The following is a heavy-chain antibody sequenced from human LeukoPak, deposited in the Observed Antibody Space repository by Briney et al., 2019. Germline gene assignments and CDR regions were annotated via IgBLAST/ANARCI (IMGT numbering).Heavy chain of an antibody. J-gene: IGHJ4*02. V-gene: IGHV4-4*07. CDR2: IYTSGST. CDR3: ARDRYYYDSTGYSIFDY. Sequence: SGTLSLTCAVSGGSISSYYWSWIRQPAGKGLEWIGRIYTSGSTNYNPSLKGRVTMSVDTSKNQFSLKLSSVTAADTAVYYCARDRYYYDSTGYSIFDYWGQGTLVTVSS. CDR1: GGSISSYY. D-gene: IGHD3-22*01.